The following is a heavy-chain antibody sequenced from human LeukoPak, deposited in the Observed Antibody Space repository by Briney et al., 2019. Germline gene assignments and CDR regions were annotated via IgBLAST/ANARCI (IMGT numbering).Heavy chain of an antibody. CDR1: GFTFSSYS. D-gene: IGHD3-9*01. V-gene: IGHV3-21*01. J-gene: IGHJ4*02. Sequence: PGGSLRLSCAASGFTFSSYSMNWVRQAPGKGLEWVSSISSSSSYIYYADSVKGRFTISSDNAKNSLYLQMNSLRAEDTAVYYCARDAGSSYYDILTGRWSFDYWGQGTLVTVSS. CDR3: ARDAGSSYYDILTGRWSFDY. CDR2: ISSSSSYI.